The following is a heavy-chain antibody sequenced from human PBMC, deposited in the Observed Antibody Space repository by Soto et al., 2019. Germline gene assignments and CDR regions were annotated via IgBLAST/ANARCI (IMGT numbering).Heavy chain of an antibody. CDR2: VYRTGST. Sequence: QVQLQESGPGLVKPSGTLSLTCAVSGGSISTSNWWSWVRQPPGKGLEWIGEVYRTGSTNYNPSLESRLTISVDKSKNQCSLKLTSVTAADTAGDYCARARATIAAAAIFDCWGQGTLVTVSS. D-gene: IGHD6-13*01. CDR1: GGSISTSNW. J-gene: IGHJ4*02. V-gene: IGHV4-4*02. CDR3: ARARATIAAAAIFDC.